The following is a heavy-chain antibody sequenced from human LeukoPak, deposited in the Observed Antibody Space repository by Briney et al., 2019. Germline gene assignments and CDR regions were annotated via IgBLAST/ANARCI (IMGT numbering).Heavy chain of an antibody. V-gene: IGHV3-23*01. CDR2: ISASGGST. Sequence: GGSLRLSCAASGFTFSSYSMNWVRQAPGKGLEWVSAISASGGSTYYADSVKGRFTISRDNSKNTLYLQMNSLRAEDTAFYYCAKDRNDYDGYFFDSWGQGTLVTVSS. J-gene: IGHJ4*02. CDR1: GFTFSSYS. D-gene: IGHD1-1*01. CDR3: AKDRNDYDGYFFDS.